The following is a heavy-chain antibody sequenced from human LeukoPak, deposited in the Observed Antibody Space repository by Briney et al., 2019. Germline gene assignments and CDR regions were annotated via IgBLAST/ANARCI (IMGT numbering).Heavy chain of an antibody. J-gene: IGHJ4*02. CDR1: GLTFSSSW. CDR2: INADGNKK. Sequence: GGSLRLSCAVSGLTFSSSWMDWVRQAPGKGLEWVASINADGNKKYSADSVKGRFTISRDNAENSLYLQMNSLRVEDTAFYYCARDLAYSRLDYWGQGMLVTVSS. D-gene: IGHD5-18*01. V-gene: IGHV3-7*01. CDR3: ARDLAYSRLDY.